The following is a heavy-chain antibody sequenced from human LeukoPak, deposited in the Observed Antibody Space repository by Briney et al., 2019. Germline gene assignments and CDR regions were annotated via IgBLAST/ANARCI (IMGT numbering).Heavy chain of an antibody. J-gene: IGHJ4*02. CDR1: GFTFSSYA. CDR3: AKDPPHVSWLFDH. CDR2: ITNSGGTT. V-gene: IGHV3-23*01. Sequence: GGSLRLSCAASGFTFSSYAMSWVRQAPGKGLEWVSAITNSGGTTYYAGSVKGRFTISRDNSKNTLYLQMNSLRAEDTAVYYCAKDPPHVSWLFDHWGQGTLVTVSS. D-gene: IGHD3-16*01.